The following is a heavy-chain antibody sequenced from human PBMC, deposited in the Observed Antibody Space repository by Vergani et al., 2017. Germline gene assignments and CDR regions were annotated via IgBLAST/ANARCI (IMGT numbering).Heavy chain of an antibody. CDR3: ARGPPNLITFGGVIVPRVFGY. Sequence: EVQLVESGGGLVKPGGSLRLSCAASGFTFSSYSMNWVRQAPGKGLEWVSSISSSSSYIYYADSVKGRFTISRDNAKNSLYLQMNSLRAKDTAVYYCARGPPNLITFGGVIVPRVFGYWGQGTLVTVSS. V-gene: IGHV3-21*01. J-gene: IGHJ4*02. CDR1: GFTFSSYS. CDR2: ISSSSSYI. D-gene: IGHD3-16*02.